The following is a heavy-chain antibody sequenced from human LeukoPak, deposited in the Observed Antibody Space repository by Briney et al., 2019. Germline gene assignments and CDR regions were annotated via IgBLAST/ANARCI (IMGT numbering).Heavy chain of an antibody. J-gene: IGHJ3*02. CDR1: GGTFSSYA. D-gene: IGHD5-18*01. Sequence: ASVKVSCKASGGTFSSYAISWVRQAPGQGLEWMGGIIPIFGTANYAQKFQGRVTITADESTSTAYMELSSLRSEDTAVYYCARALLGYVDTAILDAFDIWGQGTMVTVSS. V-gene: IGHV1-69*13. CDR2: IIPIFGTA. CDR3: ARALLGYVDTAILDAFDI.